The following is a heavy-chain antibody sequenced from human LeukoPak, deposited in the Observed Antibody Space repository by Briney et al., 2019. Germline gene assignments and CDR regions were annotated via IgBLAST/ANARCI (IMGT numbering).Heavy chain of an antibody. CDR1: GGSISSYY. V-gene: IGHV4-59*01. CDR2: ICYSGST. Sequence: SETLSLTCTVSGGSISSYYWSWIRQPPGKGLEWIGSICYSGSTNYNPSLKSRVTISVDTSKNQFSLKLSSVTAADTAVYYCARGGLYNWNYSDYYYYYMDVWGKGTTVTASS. J-gene: IGHJ6*03. D-gene: IGHD1-7*01. CDR3: ARGGLYNWNYSDYYYYYMDV.